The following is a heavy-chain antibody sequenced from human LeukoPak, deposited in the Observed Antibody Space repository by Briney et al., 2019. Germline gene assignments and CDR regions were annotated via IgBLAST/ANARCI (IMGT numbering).Heavy chain of an antibody. Sequence: GGSLRLSCAASGFPFSSSAMTWVRQAPGKGLEWVSTITDTGDSTHYADSVKGRFTFSRDNSKNTLYLQMNSLRAEDMAVYYCAKCRSLSPASATNYWGQGTLVTVSS. V-gene: IGHV3-23*01. CDR1: GFPFSSSA. CDR2: ITDTGDST. CDR3: AKCRSLSPASATNY. J-gene: IGHJ4*02. D-gene: IGHD2-15*01.